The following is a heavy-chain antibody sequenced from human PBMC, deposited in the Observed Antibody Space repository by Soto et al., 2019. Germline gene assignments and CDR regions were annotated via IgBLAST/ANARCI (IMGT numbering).Heavy chain of an antibody. Sequence: GGSLRLSCAASGFTFSTYTMNWVRQAPGKGLEWVSAIIGSNSDTYYADSVKGRFTISRDNSKNILFLQMNSLRAEDTAVYYWAKDPPPDGFGPFDPGGREPR. J-gene: IGHJ5*02. CDR1: GFTFSTYT. D-gene: IGHD3-10*01. CDR2: IIGSNSDT. CDR3: AKDPPPDGFGPFDP. V-gene: IGHV3-23*01.